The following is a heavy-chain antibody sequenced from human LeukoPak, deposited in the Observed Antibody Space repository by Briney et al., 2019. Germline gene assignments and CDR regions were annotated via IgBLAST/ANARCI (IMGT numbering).Heavy chain of an antibody. CDR2: INHSGST. CDR1: GGSFSGYY. V-gene: IGHV4-34*01. J-gene: IGHJ4*02. D-gene: IGHD6-6*01. CDR3: ARGYGSSYVY. Sequence: SATLSLTCAVYGGSFSGYYWSWIRQPPGKGLEWIGEINHSGSTNYNPSLKSRVTISVDTSKNQFSLKLSSVTAADTAVYYCARGYGSSYVYWGQGTLVTVSS.